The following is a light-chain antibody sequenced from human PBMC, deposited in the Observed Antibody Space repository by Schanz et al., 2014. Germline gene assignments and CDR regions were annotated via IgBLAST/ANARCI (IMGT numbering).Light chain of an antibody. Sequence: QSVLTQPPSASGTPGQLVTIPCSGSSSNIGSNYVYWYQQLPGTAPKLLIYANNNRPSGVPDRFSASKSDTSASLAITGLQAEDEADYYCQSYDKSLHGSVFGGGTKLTVL. V-gene: IGLV1-40*01. CDR3: QSYDKSLHGSV. CDR2: ANN. J-gene: IGLJ3*02. CDR1: SSNIGSNY.